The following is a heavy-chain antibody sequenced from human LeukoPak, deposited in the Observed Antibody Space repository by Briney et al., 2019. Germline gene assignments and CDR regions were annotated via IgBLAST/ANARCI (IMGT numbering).Heavy chain of an antibody. J-gene: IGHJ5*02. V-gene: IGHV3-30*04. CDR3: ARAKGLAGSYLDNWFDP. CDR1: GFSFRRYD. CDR2: TSYDGTSE. D-gene: IGHD1-26*01. Sequence: GGSLRLSCAASGFSFRRYDMHWVRQAPGKGLEWVAATSYDGTSELYADFVKGRFSISRDNSRNTLSLQMHTLRPEDTAIYYCARAKGLAGSYLDNWFDPWGQGTRVIVSS.